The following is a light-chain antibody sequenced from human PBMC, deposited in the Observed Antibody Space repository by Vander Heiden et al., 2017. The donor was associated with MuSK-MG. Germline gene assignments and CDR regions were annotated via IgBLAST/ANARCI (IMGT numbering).Light chain of an antibody. V-gene: IGLV1-51*01. CDR2: DND. CDR3: GTWDNSLSGGV. CDR1: SSNIGSHY. Sequence: QSVLTQPPSGSAAPGRGVAISCSGGSSNIGSHYRFWYQQFPGTAPKLLIYDNDKRPSGIPDRFSGSKSGTSATLAITGLQTGDEADYYCGTWDNSLSGGVFGGGTKLTVL. J-gene: IGLJ2*01.